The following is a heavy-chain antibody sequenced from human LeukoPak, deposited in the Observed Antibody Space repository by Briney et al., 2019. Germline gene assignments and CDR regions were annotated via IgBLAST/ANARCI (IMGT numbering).Heavy chain of an antibody. Sequence: GSLRLSCAASGFTFSSHEMNWVRQAPGKGLEWVSYISSSGSTIYYADSVKGRFTISRDNAKNSLYLQMNSLRAEDTAVYYCASGVAAAGSDYWGQGTLVTVSS. J-gene: IGHJ4*02. CDR2: ISSSGSTI. V-gene: IGHV3-48*03. CDR1: GFTFSSHE. D-gene: IGHD6-13*01. CDR3: ASGVAAAGSDY.